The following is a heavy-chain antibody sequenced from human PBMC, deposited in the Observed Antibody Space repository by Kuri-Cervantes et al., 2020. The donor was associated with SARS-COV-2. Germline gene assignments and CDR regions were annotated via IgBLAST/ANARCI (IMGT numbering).Heavy chain of an antibody. Sequence: GGSLRPSCAASGFTFSSYSMHWARQAPGKGLEWVTNIRSSINTIYHADSVMGRFTVSRDNAKNSLYLKMNSLRAEDTAVYYCARAPPSHSNAQPFWFDYWGQGTLVTVSS. CDR2: IRSSINTI. V-gene: IGHV3-48*01. CDR1: GFTFSSYS. D-gene: IGHD4-11*01. J-gene: IGHJ4*02. CDR3: ARAPPSHSNAQPFWFDY.